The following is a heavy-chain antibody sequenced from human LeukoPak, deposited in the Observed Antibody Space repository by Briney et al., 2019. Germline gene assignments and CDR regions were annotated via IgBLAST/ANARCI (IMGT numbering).Heavy chain of an antibody. CDR3: AKAQLPGIAAARLTFDY. J-gene: IGHJ4*02. Sequence: GGSLRLSCAASGFTFSSYAMSWVRQAPGKGLEWVSAISGSGGSTYYADSVKGRFTISRDNSKNTLYPQMNSLRAEDTAVYYCAKAQLPGIAAARLTFDYWGQGTLVTVSS. CDR2: ISGSGGST. D-gene: IGHD6-13*01. V-gene: IGHV3-23*01. CDR1: GFTFSSYA.